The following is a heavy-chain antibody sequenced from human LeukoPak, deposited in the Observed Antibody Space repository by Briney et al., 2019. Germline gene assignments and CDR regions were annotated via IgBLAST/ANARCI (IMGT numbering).Heavy chain of an antibody. J-gene: IGHJ4*02. V-gene: IGHV3-48*03. CDR3: AREGRIAVAGAPRELSD. Sequence: HPGGSLRLSCAASGFTFSSYEMNWVRQAPGKGLEWVSYISSSGSTIYYADSVKGRFTISRDNAKNSLYLQMNSLRAEDTAVYYCAREGRIAVAGAPRELSDWGQGTLVTVSS. D-gene: IGHD6-19*01. CDR2: ISSSGSTI. CDR1: GFTFSSYE.